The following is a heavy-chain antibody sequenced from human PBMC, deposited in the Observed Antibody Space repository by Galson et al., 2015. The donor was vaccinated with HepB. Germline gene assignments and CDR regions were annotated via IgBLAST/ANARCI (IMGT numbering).Heavy chain of an antibody. J-gene: IGHJ5*02. V-gene: IGHV6-1*01. Sequence: CAISGDSVSSNSAAWNWIRQSPSRGLEWLGRTYYRSKWYNDYAVSVKSRITINPDTSKNQFSLQLNSVTPEDTAVYYCVRVRSGSFYNWFDPWGQGTLVTVSS. CDR3: VRVRSGSFYNWFDP. CDR1: GDSVSSNSAA. CDR2: TYYRSKWYN. D-gene: IGHD1-26*01.